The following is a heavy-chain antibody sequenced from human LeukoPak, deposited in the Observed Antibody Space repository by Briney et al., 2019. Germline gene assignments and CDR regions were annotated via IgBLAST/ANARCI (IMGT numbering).Heavy chain of an antibody. CDR1: GGSISSYY. CDR2: IYYSGST. CDR3: ASSSNWAYWYFDL. Sequence: SETLSLTCTVSGGSISSYYWSWIRQPPGKGLEWIGYIYYSGSTNYNPSLKSRVTISVDTSKNQFSLKLSSVTAADTAVYYCASSSNWAYWYFDLWGRGTLVTVSS. V-gene: IGHV4-59*01. J-gene: IGHJ2*01. D-gene: IGHD7-27*01.